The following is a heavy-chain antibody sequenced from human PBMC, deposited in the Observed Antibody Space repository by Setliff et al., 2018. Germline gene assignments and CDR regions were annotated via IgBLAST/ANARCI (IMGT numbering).Heavy chain of an antibody. CDR1: GESFDTYY. Sequence: PSETLSLTCNVYGESFDTYYWSWIRQPPGKGLEWFGEIDQSGSGDYNPSFKGRVTISVDTSKKQFSLTLNSVTAADTALYYCRQAVVGRDVFDIWGQGTVGTVS. V-gene: IGHV4-34*01. CDR2: IDQSGSG. D-gene: IGHD1-1*01. CDR3: RQAVVGRDVFDI. J-gene: IGHJ3*02.